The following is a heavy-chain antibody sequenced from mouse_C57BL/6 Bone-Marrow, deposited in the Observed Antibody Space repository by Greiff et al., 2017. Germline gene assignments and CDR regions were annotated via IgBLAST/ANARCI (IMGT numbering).Heavy chain of an antibody. Sequence: VHVKQSGPELVKPGASVKISCKASGYSFTDYNMTWVKQSNGKSLEWFGVINPNYGTTSYNQKFKGKATLTVDQSASTAYMQLNSLTSEDSAVYYCARGYDYDYAMDYWGQGTSVTVSS. CDR3: ARGYDYDYAMDY. D-gene: IGHD2-4*01. V-gene: IGHV1-39*01. J-gene: IGHJ4*01. CDR1: GYSFTDYN. CDR2: INPNYGTT.